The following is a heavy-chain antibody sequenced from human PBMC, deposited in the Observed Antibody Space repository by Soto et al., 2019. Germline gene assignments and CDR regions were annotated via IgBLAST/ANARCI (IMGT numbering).Heavy chain of an antibody. V-gene: IGHV1-69*13. CDR2: IIPNFGTA. Sequence: AASVKVSCKASGGTFSSYTISCVRQAPGQGLEWMGGIIPNFGTANYAQKFEGRVTITADESTSTAYMELSSLRSEDTAVYYCARDAEYYDFWSGSFDYWGQGTLVTVSS. J-gene: IGHJ4*02. D-gene: IGHD3-3*01. CDR3: ARDAEYYDFWSGSFDY. CDR1: GGTFSSYT.